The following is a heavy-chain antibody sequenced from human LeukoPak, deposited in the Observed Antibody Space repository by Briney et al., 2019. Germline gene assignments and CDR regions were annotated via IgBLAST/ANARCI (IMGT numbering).Heavy chain of an antibody. D-gene: IGHD4-17*01. CDR2: IKSDGSST. V-gene: IGHV3-74*01. J-gene: IGHJ3*02. CDR3: AKDINYAEDAFDI. Sequence: PGGSLRLSCAASGFTFSNYWMHWVRQAPGKGLVWVSRIKSDGSSTSYADSVKGRFTISRDNAKNSLYLQMNSLRAEDTALYYCAKDINYAEDAFDIWGQGTMVTVSS. CDR1: GFTFSNYW.